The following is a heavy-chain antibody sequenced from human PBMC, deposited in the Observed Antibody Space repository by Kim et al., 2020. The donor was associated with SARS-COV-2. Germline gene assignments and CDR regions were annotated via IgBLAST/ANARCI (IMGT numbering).Heavy chain of an antibody. CDR2: IDPSDSYT. J-gene: IGHJ4*02. V-gene: IGHV5-10-1*01. D-gene: IGHD3-22*01. CDR3: ARHRRYYYDSDY. CDR1: GYSFTSYW. Sequence: GESLKISCKGSGYSFTSYWISWVRQMPGKGLEWMGRIDPSDSYTNYSPSFQVHVTISADKSISTAYLQWSSLKASDTAMYYCARHRRYYYDSDYWGQGTLVTVSS.